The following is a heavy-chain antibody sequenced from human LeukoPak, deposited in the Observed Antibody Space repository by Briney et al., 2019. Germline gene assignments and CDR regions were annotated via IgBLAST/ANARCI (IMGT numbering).Heavy chain of an antibody. V-gene: IGHV4-31*03. CDR2: IYYSGST. D-gene: IGHD4-17*01. Sequence: SQTLSLTCTVSGGSISSGGYYWRWIRQHPGKGLEWIGYIYYSGSTYYNPSLKSRVTISVDTSKNQFSLKLSSVTAADTAVYYCARLDYGDYVNHLFDYWGQGTLVTVSS. CDR3: ARLDYGDYVNHLFDY. J-gene: IGHJ4*02. CDR1: GGSISSGGYY.